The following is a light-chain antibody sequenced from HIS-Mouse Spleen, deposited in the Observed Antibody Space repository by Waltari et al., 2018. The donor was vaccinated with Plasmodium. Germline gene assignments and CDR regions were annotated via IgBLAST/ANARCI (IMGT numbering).Light chain of an antibody. CDR2: QDS. V-gene: IGLV3-1*01. CDR3: SSYTSSSTLV. Sequence: SYELTQPPSVSVSPGQTASITCSGDNLGDKYACWYQQQPGQSPVLVIYQDSKRPSGIPERFSGSSAGTMATLTISGAQVEDEADYYCSSYTSSSTLVFGGGTKLTVL. CDR1: NLGDKY. J-gene: IGLJ2*01.